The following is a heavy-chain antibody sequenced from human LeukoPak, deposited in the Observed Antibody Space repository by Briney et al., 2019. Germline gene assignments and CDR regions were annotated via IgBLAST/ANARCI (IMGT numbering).Heavy chain of an antibody. CDR3: ARVGSDYTSGWYFFDN. CDR1: GDSVSSNRAA. J-gene: IGHJ4*02. V-gene: IGHV6-1*01. D-gene: IGHD6-19*01. CDR2: TYYRSKWSN. Sequence: SQTLSLTCAISGDSVSSNRAAWHWIRQSPSRGLEWLGRTYYRSKWSNDYALSVKSRITINPDTSKNQFSLQLNSVTPEDTAVYYCARVGSDYTSGWYFFDNWGQGTLVTVSS.